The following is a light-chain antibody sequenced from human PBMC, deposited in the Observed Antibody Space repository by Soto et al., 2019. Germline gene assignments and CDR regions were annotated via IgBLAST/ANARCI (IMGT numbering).Light chain of an antibody. CDR1: QGVSSS. CDR3: QQTLSFPPT. V-gene: IGKV1-9*01. CDR2: TGS. Sequence: IQLTQSPSSLSASVGDRVTITFRASQGVSSSLAWYQQKPGEAPKLLIFTGSLLHSGVPPRFSGSGSGTDFTLTISSLQPEDFATYYCQQTLSFPPTFGQGTKVDNK. J-gene: IGKJ1*01.